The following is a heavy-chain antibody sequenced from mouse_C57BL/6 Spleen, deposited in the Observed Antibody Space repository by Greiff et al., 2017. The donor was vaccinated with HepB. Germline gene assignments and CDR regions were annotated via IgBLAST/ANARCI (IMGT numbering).Heavy chain of an antibody. Sequence: VQLQESGAELVKPGASVKLSCKASGYTFTEYTIHWIKQRSGQGLEWIGWFYPGSGSIKYNEKFKDKATLTADKSSSTVYMELSRLTSEDSAVYFCARHEELTGTLGYFDYWGQGTTLTVSS. CDR3: ARHEELTGTLGYFDY. CDR1: GYTFTEYT. V-gene: IGHV1-62-2*01. D-gene: IGHD4-1*01. CDR2: FYPGSGSI. J-gene: IGHJ2*01.